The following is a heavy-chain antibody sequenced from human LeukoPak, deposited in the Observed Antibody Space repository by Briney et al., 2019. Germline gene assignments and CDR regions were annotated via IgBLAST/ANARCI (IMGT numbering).Heavy chain of an antibody. CDR1: GVSISTYS. D-gene: IGHD3-22*01. Sequence: PSETLSLTCTVSGVSISTYSWSWIRQPPGKGLEWIGYISYSGSTSYNPSLRSRVTISVDTSKNQFSLKLSSVTAADTAVYYCARSYDSSGYSYYYYGMDVWGQGTTVTVSS. CDR3: ARSYDSSGYSYYYYGMDV. CDR2: ISYSGST. V-gene: IGHV4-59*01. J-gene: IGHJ6*02.